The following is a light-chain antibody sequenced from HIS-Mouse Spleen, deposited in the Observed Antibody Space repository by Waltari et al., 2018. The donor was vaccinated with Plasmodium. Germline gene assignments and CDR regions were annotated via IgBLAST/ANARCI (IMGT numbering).Light chain of an antibody. CDR3: QQYNNWSFT. CDR1: QSVSSN. V-gene: IGKV3-15*01. J-gene: IGKJ3*01. CDR2: GAS. Sequence: EIVMTQSPATLSVSPGERATLSCRASQSVSSNLAWYQQKPGQAHRLLIYGASTRATGIPARFSGSGSGTEFTLTISSLKSEDFAVYYCQQYNNWSFTFGPGTKVDIK.